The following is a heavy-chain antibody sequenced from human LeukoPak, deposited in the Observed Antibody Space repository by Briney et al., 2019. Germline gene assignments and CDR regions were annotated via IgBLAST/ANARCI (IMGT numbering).Heavy chain of an antibody. V-gene: IGHV3-30-3*01. D-gene: IGHD3-22*01. J-gene: IGHJ4*02. CDR1: GFTFTTYT. CDR3: ARRSIADSSAFDY. CDR2: ISYDGNNK. Sequence: PGGSLRLSCAASGFTFTTYTMHWVRQAPGKGLEWVALISYDGNNKYYADSVKGRFTISRDNSKNTLYLQVSSLRPEDAAVYYCARRSIADSSAFDYWGQGTLVPVSS.